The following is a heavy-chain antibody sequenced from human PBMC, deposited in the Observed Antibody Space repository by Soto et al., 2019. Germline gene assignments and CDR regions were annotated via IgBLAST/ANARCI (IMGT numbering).Heavy chain of an antibody. Sequence: GGSLRLSCAASGFTFSSYAMSWVRQAPGKGLEWVSEISASGGSTYYADSVKGRFTISRDDSKNTLYLQMNSLRTEDTAVYYCTTGLEGGELRSPTMYYYYGMDVWGQGTTVTVSS. CDR2: ISASGGST. J-gene: IGHJ6*02. CDR1: GFTFSSYA. CDR3: TTGLEGGELRSPTMYYYYGMDV. V-gene: IGHV3-23*01. D-gene: IGHD3-16*01.